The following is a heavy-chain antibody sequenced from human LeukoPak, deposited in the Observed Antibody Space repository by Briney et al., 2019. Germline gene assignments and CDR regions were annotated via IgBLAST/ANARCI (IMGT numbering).Heavy chain of an antibody. V-gene: IGHV4-59*01. J-gene: IGHJ4*02. Sequence: SETLSLTCTVSGRSISSYYWNWIRQPPGKGLEWIGFIYYNGSTNYNPSLKSRVTISVDTSKNQLSLKLSSVTAADTAVYYCARDLGGIYFDYWGQGTLVTVSS. CDR1: GRSISSYY. CDR2: IYYNGST. D-gene: IGHD1-26*01. CDR3: ARDLGGIYFDY.